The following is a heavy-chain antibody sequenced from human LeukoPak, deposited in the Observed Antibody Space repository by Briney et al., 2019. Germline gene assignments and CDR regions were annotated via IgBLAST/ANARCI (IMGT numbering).Heavy chain of an antibody. Sequence: SETLSLTCTVSGGSISSSSYYWGWIRQPPGKGLEWIGSIYYGGSTYYNPSLKSRVTMSVDTSKNQFSLKLSSVTAADTAVYYCARVWGVDILTGYYYYYYGMDVWGQGTTVTVSS. CDR3: ARVWGVDILTGYYYYYYGMDV. CDR2: IYYGGST. J-gene: IGHJ6*02. D-gene: IGHD3-9*01. V-gene: IGHV4-39*01. CDR1: GGSISSSSYY.